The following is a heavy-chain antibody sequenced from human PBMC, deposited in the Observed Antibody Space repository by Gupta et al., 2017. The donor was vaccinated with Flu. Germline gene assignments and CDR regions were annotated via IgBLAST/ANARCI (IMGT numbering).Heavy chain of an antibody. Sequence: QVQLVESGGGVVQPGRSLRLSCAASGFTFSSYGMHWVRQAPGKGLEWVAVISYDGSNKYYADSVKGRFTISRDNSKNTLYLQMNSLRAEDTAVYYCAKDTSSGSDLFDYWGQGTLVTVSS. J-gene: IGHJ4*02. CDR2: ISYDGSNK. D-gene: IGHD6-19*01. V-gene: IGHV3-30*18. CDR3: AKDTSSGSDLFDY. CDR1: GFTFSSYG.